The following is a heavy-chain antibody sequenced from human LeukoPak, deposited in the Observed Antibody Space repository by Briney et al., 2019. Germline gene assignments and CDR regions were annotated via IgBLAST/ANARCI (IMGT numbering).Heavy chain of an antibody. CDR1: GFPFSNYW. Sequence: PGGSLRLSCAASGFPFSNYWMHWVRQAPGKGLVWVSRMNSDGSSTSYADSVKGRFTISRDNAKNTLYLQMNSLRAVDAAVYYCATVSRSSGRGYFDYWGPGTLVTVSS. D-gene: IGHD6-19*01. CDR3: ATVSRSSGRGYFDY. J-gene: IGHJ4*02. CDR2: MNSDGSST. V-gene: IGHV3-74*01.